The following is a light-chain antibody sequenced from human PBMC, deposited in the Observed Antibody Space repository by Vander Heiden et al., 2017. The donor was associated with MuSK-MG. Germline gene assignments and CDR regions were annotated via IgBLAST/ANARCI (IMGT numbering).Light chain of an antibody. V-gene: IGKV3-11*01. CDR3: QQRDYWPLT. CDR2: DAS. Sequence: EIVLTHSPATLSLSPGERATLSCRASQSVDTYLAWFQQTPGQAPRLLIYDASTRASGTPARFSGSGSGTDFTLTISSLEPEDFAVFYCQQRDYWPLTFGGGTKVE. CDR1: QSVDTY. J-gene: IGKJ4*01.